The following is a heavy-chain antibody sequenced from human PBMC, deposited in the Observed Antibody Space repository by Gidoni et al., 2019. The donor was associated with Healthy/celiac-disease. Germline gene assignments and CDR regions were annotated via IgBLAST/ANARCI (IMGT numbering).Heavy chain of an antibody. CDR1: GGSISSSSYY. CDR3: ASGNSSSWYYYYYYMDV. J-gene: IGHJ6*03. Sequence: QLQLQESGPGLVKPSETLSLTCTVSGGSISSSSYYWGWIRQPPGKGLEWIGRIYYSGSTYYNPSLKSRVTISVDTSKNQFSLKLSSVTAADTAVYYCASGNSSSWYYYYYYMDVWGKGTTVTVSS. V-gene: IGHV4-39*01. D-gene: IGHD6-13*01. CDR2: IYYSGST.